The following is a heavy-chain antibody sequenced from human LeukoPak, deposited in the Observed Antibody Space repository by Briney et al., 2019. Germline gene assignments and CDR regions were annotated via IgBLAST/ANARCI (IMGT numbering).Heavy chain of an antibody. Sequence: ASVKVSCKASGYTFTSYDINWVRQATGQGLGWMGWMNPNSGNTGYAQKFQGRVTMTRNTSISTAYMELSSLRSEDTAVYYCARGIGGDCSGGSCYYDAFDIWGQGTMVTVSS. D-gene: IGHD2-15*01. CDR2: MNPNSGNT. J-gene: IGHJ3*02. CDR3: ARGIGGDCSGGSCYYDAFDI. CDR1: GYTFTSYD. V-gene: IGHV1-8*01.